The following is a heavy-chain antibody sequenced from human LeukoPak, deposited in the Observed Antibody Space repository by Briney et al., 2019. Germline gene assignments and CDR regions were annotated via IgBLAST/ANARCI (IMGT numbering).Heavy chain of an antibody. CDR3: ARVHPNWGYASYYYYMDV. Sequence: ASVKVSCKASGYTFTSYGISWVRQAPGQGLEWMGWISAYNGNTNYAQKLQGRVTMTTDTSTSTAYMELRSLRSDDTAVYYCARVHPNWGYASYYYYMDVWGKGTTVTVSS. D-gene: IGHD7-27*01. J-gene: IGHJ6*03. CDR2: ISAYNGNT. CDR1: GYTFTSYG. V-gene: IGHV1-18*01.